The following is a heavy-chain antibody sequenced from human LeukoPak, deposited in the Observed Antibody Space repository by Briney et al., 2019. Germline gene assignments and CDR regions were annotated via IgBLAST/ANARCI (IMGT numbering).Heavy chain of an antibody. Sequence: TSETLSVTCTVSGGSISSTNHYWGWIRQPPGKGLECIGTTHFSGSTHYNPSLNGRATISLDTPKNQFSLKVTSVTAADTAVYYCARLSCSGDWCNSPWDEYWGQGTLVTVSS. CDR2: THFSGST. V-gene: IGHV4-39*01. D-gene: IGHD2-15*01. J-gene: IGHJ4*02. CDR1: GGSISSTNHY. CDR3: ARLSCSGDWCNSPWDEY.